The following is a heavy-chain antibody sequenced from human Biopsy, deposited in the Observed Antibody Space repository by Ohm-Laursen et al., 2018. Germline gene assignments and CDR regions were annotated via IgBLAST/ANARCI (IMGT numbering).Heavy chain of an antibody. CDR1: GLSFSTYG. J-gene: IGHJ6*02. CDR3: AKDRWERNLHYGGGVDL. V-gene: IGHV3-33*06. CDR2: IWYDGTNK. Sequence: SLSLSCAASGLSFSTYGIYWVRQAPGKGLEWVAAIWYDGTNKYYAESVKGRLTISRDNSKNTVVLQMNSLRPEDTALYYCAKDRWERNLHYGGGVDLWGQGTTVTVSS. D-gene: IGHD4-17*01.